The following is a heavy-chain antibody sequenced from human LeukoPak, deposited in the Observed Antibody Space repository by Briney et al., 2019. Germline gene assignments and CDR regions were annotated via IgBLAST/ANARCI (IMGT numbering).Heavy chain of an antibody. V-gene: IGHV3-23*01. CDR2: ISGSGGST. J-gene: IGHJ4*02. Sequence: GGSLRLSCAASGFTFSSYAMSWVRQAPGKGLEWVSAISGSGGSTYYADSVKGRFTISRDNSKNTLYLQMNSLRAEDTAVYYCATLTTVTTHFFDYWGQGTLVTVSS. D-gene: IGHD4-17*01. CDR3: ATLTTVTTHFFDY. CDR1: GFTFSSYA.